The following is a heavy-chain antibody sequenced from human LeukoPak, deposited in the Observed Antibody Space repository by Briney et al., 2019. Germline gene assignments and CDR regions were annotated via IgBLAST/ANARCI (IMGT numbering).Heavy chain of an antibody. Sequence: ASVKVSCKASGYTFTDYYIHWVRQAPGQGLEWMGWINPNSGDTNYAQKFQGRVTMTRDTSISTAYMELSNVRSDDTAVYYCATQSVAAVYSWFDPWGRGTLVTVSS. CDR2: INPNSGDT. V-gene: IGHV1-2*02. J-gene: IGHJ5*02. D-gene: IGHD2-15*01. CDR1: GYTFTDYY. CDR3: ATQSVAAVYSWFDP.